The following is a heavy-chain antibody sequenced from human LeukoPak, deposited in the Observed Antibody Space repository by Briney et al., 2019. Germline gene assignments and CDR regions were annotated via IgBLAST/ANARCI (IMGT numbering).Heavy chain of an antibody. CDR3: AREDASNSFDY. CDR2: INPNSGGT. D-gene: IGHD5-24*01. V-gene: IGHV1-2*02. Sequence: ASVKVSCKASGYSFTGYYMHWVRQAPGQGLEWMGCINPNSGGTDYAQKFQGRVTMTRDTSISTAYMELSSLRSEDTAVYYCAREDASNSFDYWGQGTLVTVSS. J-gene: IGHJ4*02. CDR1: GYSFTGYY.